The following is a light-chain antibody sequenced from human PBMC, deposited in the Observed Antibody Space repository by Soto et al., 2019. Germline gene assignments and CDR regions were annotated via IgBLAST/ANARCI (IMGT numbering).Light chain of an antibody. Sequence: DIQMTQSPSSLSASVGDRVTITCRASQSISPYLNLYQQKPGKAPKLLIYAASSLQSGALSRFSVSGSGTDFTLTISSLQPEDFATCYCQQSYSTPHTFGQGTKVDIK. J-gene: IGKJ2*01. V-gene: IGKV1-39*01. CDR1: QSISPY. CDR3: QQSYSTPHT. CDR2: AAS.